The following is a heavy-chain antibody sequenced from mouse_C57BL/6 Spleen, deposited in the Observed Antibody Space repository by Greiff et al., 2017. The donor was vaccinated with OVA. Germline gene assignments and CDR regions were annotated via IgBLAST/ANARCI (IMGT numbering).Heavy chain of an antibody. D-gene: IGHD3-3*01. CDR1: GYTFTDYY. CDR2: INPNNGGT. Sequence: EVQLQQSGPELVKPGASVKISCKASGYTFTDYYMNWVKQSPGKSLEWIGDINPNNGGTSYNQKFKGKATLTVDKSSSTAYMELRSLTSEDSAVYYCARNPRDYYAMDYWGQGTSVTVSS. J-gene: IGHJ4*01. V-gene: IGHV1-26*01. CDR3: ARNPRDYYAMDY.